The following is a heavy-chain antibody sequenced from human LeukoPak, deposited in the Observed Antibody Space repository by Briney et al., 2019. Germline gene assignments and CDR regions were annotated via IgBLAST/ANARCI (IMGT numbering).Heavy chain of an antibody. CDR1: GFTFSSYA. V-gene: IGHV3-21*05. CDR2: ISSSSSYI. Sequence: RRSLRLSCAASGFTFSSYAMNWVRQAPGKGLEWVSYISSSSSYIYYADSVKGRFTISRDNAKNSLYLQMNSLRAEDTAVYYCARDGWIAVAGVDYWGQGTLVTVSS. D-gene: IGHD6-19*01. J-gene: IGHJ4*02. CDR3: ARDGWIAVAGVDY.